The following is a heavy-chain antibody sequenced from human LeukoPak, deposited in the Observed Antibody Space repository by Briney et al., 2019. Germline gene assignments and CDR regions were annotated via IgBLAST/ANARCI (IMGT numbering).Heavy chain of an antibody. CDR2: INAGNGNT. Sequence: GASVKVSCKASGDTFTTYAMQWVRQAPGQRLEWMGWINAGNGNTKYSQKFQGRVTITRYTSAITAYTELSSLRSEDTAVYYCARDPTQRESALDIWGQGTMVTVSS. D-gene: IGHD1-1*01. CDR1: GDTFTTYA. CDR3: ARDPTQRESALDI. J-gene: IGHJ3*02. V-gene: IGHV1-3*01.